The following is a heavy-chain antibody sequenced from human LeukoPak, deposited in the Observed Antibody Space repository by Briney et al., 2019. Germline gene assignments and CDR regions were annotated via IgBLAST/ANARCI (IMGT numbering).Heavy chain of an antibody. CDR3: ARAPRGYSGYDFSYWFDP. D-gene: IGHD5-12*01. V-gene: IGHV4-31*03. Sequence: SKTLSLTCTVSGGSISGGYYWSWIRQHPGKGLEWIGYVSHSGSTYYNPSLESRLSISVDTSKNQFSLKLSSVTAADTAVYFCARAPRGYSGYDFSYWFDPWGQGTLVTVSS. CDR2: VSHSGST. CDR1: GGSISGGYY. J-gene: IGHJ5*02.